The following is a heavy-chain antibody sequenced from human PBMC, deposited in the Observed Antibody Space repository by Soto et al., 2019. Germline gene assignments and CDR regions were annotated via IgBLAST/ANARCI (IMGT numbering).Heavy chain of an antibody. CDR1: GFTFSDYY. V-gene: IGHV3-11*03. J-gene: IGHJ1*01. D-gene: IGHD2-2*01. CDR2: ITSSSTYT. Sequence: PGGSLRLSCAASGFTFSDYYMSWIRQAPGKGLEWVSYITSSSTYTNYADSVKGRFTISRDNAKNSLYLQMNSLRAEDTAMYYCASGFGYCSNPGCYHVEFRHWGQGTLVTVSS. CDR3: ASGFGYCSNPGCYHVEFRH.